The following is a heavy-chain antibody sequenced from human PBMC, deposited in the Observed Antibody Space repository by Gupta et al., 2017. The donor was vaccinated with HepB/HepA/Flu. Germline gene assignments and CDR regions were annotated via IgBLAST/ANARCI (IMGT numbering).Heavy chain of an antibody. V-gene: IGHV3-7*01. J-gene: IGHJ4*02. CDR2: IKEDGSEK. D-gene: IGHD3-10*01. CDR3: AKDGLGGRDY. Sequence: EVQLVESGGGLVQPGGSLRVSCAASGFRFSSCWMSWVRQAPGKGLEWVANIKEDGSEKYYVDSVKGRFTISRDNAENSLYLQMDSLRAEDTAVYYCAKDGLGGRDYWGQGTRVTVSS. CDR1: GFRFSSCW.